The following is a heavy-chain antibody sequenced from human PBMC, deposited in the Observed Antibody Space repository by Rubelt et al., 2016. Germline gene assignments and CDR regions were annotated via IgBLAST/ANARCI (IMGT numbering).Heavy chain of an antibody. Sequence: QVQLVQSGAEVKKPGASVKVSCKASGYTFTSYGISWVRQAPGQGLEWMGWISAYNDNTNYAQKLKGGVTLTTDTATSTAYMELRSLGSDDAAVYYCARWYGSGSYGNWFDPWGQGTLVTVSS. J-gene: IGHJ5*02. V-gene: IGHV1-18*01. CDR2: ISAYNDNT. CDR3: ARWYGSGSYGNWFDP. D-gene: IGHD3-10*01. CDR1: GYTFTSYG.